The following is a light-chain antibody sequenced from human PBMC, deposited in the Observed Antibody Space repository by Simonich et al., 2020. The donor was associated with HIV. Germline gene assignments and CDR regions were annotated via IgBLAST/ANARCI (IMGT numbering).Light chain of an antibody. CDR2: GAS. V-gene: IGKV3-20*01. CDR1: QSVSSN. J-gene: IGKJ5*01. Sequence: EIVMTQSPATLSVSPGERATLSCRASQSVSSNLAWYQQKPGQAPRLLIYGASSRATGIPDRVSGSGSGTDFTLTISRLEPEDFAVYYCQQYGRSPPITFGQGTRLEIK. CDR3: QQYGRSPPIT.